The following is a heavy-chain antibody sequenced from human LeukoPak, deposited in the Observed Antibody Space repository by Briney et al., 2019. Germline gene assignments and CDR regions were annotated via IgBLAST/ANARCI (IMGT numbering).Heavy chain of an antibody. Sequence: SETLSLTCTVSGGSISTFYWSWIRQPPGKGLEWIGYVYYSGSTNYNPSLKSRVTISVDTSKNQFSLKLSSVTAGDPAVYSWGGGVGYFYPPGGYGMDVWGQGTTVTVSS. D-gene: IGHD3-16*01. V-gene: IGHV4-59*01. CDR2: VYYSGST. CDR3: GGGVGYFYPPGGYGMDV. CDR1: GGSISTFY. J-gene: IGHJ6*02.